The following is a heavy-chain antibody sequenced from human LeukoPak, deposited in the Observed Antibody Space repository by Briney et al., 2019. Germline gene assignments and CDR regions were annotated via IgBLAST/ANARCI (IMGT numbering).Heavy chain of an antibody. J-gene: IGHJ4*02. CDR3: AKVRPYDSSGYYPNYFDY. D-gene: IGHD3-22*01. CDR2: IYSGGST. CDR1: GFTVSSNY. Sequence: GGSLRLSCAASGFTVSSNYMSWVRQAPGKGLEWVSVIYSGGSTYYADSVKGRFTISRDNSKNTLYLQMNSLRAEDTAVYYCAKVRPYDSSGYYPNYFDYWGQGTLVTVSS. V-gene: IGHV3-53*01.